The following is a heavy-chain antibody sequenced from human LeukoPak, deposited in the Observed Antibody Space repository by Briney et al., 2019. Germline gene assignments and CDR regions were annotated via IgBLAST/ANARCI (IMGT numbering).Heavy chain of an antibody. D-gene: IGHD3-22*01. Sequence: PSETLSLTCTVSGGSISSYYWSWIRQPPGKGLEWIGYIYYSGSTNYNPSLKSRVTISVDTSKNQFSLKLSSVTAADTAVYYCARDMYYDSSVWGQGTLVTVSS. CDR3: ARDMYYDSSV. CDR2: IYYSGST. V-gene: IGHV4-59*01. CDR1: GGSISSYY. J-gene: IGHJ4*02.